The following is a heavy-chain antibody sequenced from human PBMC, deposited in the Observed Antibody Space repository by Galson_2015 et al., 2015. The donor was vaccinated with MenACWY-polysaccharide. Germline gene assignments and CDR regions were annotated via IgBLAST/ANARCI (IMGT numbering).Heavy chain of an antibody. CDR2: IKSDGSTT. CDR3: ATSTSGGKLDY. J-gene: IGHJ4*02. V-gene: IGHV3-74*01. D-gene: IGHD4-23*01. Sequence: SLRLSCAASGFTFSNYWMHWVRQAPGEGLVWVSRIKSDGSTTDNADSVKGRFTISRDNAKNTLYLEMNSLRAEDTAVYYCATSTSGGKLDYWGQGTLVTVSS. CDR1: GFTFSNYW.